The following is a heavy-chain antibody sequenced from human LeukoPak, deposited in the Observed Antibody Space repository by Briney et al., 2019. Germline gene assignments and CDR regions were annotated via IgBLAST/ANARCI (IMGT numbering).Heavy chain of an antibody. J-gene: IGHJ4*02. CDR2: INAGNGNT. CDR3: ARDSSGYYSPLDY. V-gene: IGHV1-3*01. D-gene: IGHD3-22*01. CDR1: GYTFTGYY. Sequence: ASVKLSCKASGYTFTGYYMHWVRQAPGQRLEWMGWINAGNGNTKYSQKFQGRVTITRDTSASTAYMELSSLRSEDTAVYYCARDSSGYYSPLDYWGQGTLVTVSS.